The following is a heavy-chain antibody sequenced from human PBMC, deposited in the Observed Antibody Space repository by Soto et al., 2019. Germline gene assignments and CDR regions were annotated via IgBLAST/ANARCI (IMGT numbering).Heavy chain of an antibody. CDR2: ISGSGGST. CDR1: GFTFSSYA. Sequence: GGSLRLSCAASGFTFSSYAMSWVRQAPGKGLEWVSAISGSGGSTYYADSVKGRFTISRDNSKNTLYLQMNSLRAEDTAVYYCAKDVVSCSYYYDSSGYYESDAFDIWGQGTMVTVSS. D-gene: IGHD3-22*01. CDR3: AKDVVSCSYYYDSSGYYESDAFDI. J-gene: IGHJ3*02. V-gene: IGHV3-23*01.